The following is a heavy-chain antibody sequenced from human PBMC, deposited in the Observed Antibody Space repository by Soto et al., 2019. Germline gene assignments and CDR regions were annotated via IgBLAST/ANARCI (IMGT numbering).Heavy chain of an antibody. CDR2: IRQDGSNT. CDR1: GFPFSNYA. Sequence: GGSLRISCAASGFPFSNYAMTWVRQAPGEGLEWVANIRQDGSNTYYVDSVRGRFTISRDDARNSLYLQMNSLRVEDTAVYYCARNWMPNVSGYSNGMDVWGQGTTVTVSS. J-gene: IGHJ6*02. V-gene: IGHV3-7*01. CDR3: ARNWMPNVSGYSNGMDV. D-gene: IGHD1-1*01.